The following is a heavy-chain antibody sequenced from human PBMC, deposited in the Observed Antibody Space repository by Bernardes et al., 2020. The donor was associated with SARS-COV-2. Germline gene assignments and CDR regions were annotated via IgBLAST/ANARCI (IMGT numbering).Heavy chain of an antibody. Sequence: GGSLRLSCAASGFTFSSYSMNWVRQAPGKGLEWVSYISSSSSTIYYADSVKGRFTISRDNAKNSLYLQMNSLRAEDTAVYYCARAGFGSTYGLFGYWGQGTLVTVSS. D-gene: IGHD3-10*01. J-gene: IGHJ4*02. V-gene: IGHV3-48*04. CDR3: ARAGFGSTYGLFGY. CDR1: GFTFSSYS. CDR2: ISSSSSTI.